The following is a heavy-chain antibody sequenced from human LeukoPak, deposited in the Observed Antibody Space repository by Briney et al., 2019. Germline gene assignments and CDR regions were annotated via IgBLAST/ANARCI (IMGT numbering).Heavy chain of an antibody. J-gene: IGHJ4*02. CDR2: IYSGGST. CDR1: GFTFSNAW. Sequence: GGSLRLSCTASGFTFSNAWMSWVRQAPGKGLEWVSVIYSGGSTYYADSVKGRFTISRDNSKNTLYLQMNSLRAEDTAVYYCARTYSSSEWGQGTLVTVSS. V-gene: IGHV3-53*01. D-gene: IGHD2-15*01. CDR3: ARTYSSSE.